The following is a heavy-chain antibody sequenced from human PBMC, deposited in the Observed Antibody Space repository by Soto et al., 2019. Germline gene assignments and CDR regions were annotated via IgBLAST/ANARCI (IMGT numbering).Heavy chain of an antibody. V-gene: IGHV1-3*01. Sequence: ASVKVSCKASGYTFTSYAMHWVRQAPGQRLEWMGWINAGNGNTKYSQKFQGRVTMTRDTSTSTVYMELSSLRSEDTAVYYCARGGYYDSSGYDGYYYGMDVWGQGTTVTVSS. J-gene: IGHJ6*02. CDR2: INAGNGNT. CDR1: GYTFTSYA. D-gene: IGHD3-22*01. CDR3: ARGGYYDSSGYDGYYYGMDV.